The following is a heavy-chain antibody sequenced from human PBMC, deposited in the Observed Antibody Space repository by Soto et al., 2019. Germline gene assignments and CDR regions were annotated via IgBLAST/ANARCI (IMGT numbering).Heavy chain of an antibody. V-gene: IGHV4-31*03. D-gene: IGHD6-13*01. CDR1: GGSISSGGYY. CDR3: AREEAAGTFVGGMDV. CDR2: IYYSGST. J-gene: IGHJ6*02. Sequence: QVQLQESGPGLVKPSQTLSLTCTVSGGSISSGGYYWSWIRQHPGKGLEWIGYIYYSGSTYYNPSPKSRVTITVDAAKNQFAVKLSSVTAAATAVYYWAREEAAGTFVGGMDVWGQGTTVTVSS.